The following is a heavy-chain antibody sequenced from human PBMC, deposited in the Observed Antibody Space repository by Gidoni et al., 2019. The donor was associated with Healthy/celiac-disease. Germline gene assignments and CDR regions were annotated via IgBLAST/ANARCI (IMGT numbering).Heavy chain of an antibody. CDR1: CCSLSISSYY. J-gene: IGHJ4*02. V-gene: IGHV4-39*01. Sequence: QLPLQESGPGLVKPSATLSLTCTVSCCSLSISSYYLGWIRQPPGKGLEWIGSIYYSGSTYYNPYLKSRVTISVETSKNQFSLKLSSVTAADTAVYYCARLPDYDLWSGYCIWGQGTLVTVSA. CDR2: IYYSGST. CDR3: ARLPDYDLWSGYCI. D-gene: IGHD3-3*01.